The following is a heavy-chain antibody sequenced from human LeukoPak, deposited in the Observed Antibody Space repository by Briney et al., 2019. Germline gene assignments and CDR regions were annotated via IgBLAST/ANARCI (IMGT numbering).Heavy chain of an antibody. CDR3: ARAGYSGYDLKGFDY. V-gene: IGHV3-21*01. CDR1: GFTFSSYS. D-gene: IGHD5-12*01. CDR2: ISSSSSYI. J-gene: IGHJ4*02. Sequence: GGSLRLSCAASGFTFSSYSMNWVRQAPGKGLEWVSSISSSSSYIYYADSVKGRFTISRDNAKNSLYLQMNSLRAEDTAVYYCARAGYSGYDLKGFDYWGQGTLVTVSS.